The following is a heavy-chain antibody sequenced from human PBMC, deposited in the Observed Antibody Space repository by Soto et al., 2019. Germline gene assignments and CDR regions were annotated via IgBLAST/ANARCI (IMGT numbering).Heavy chain of an antibody. J-gene: IGHJ4*01. CDR2: IKEDGTQT. V-gene: IGHV3-7*04. CDR3: VRDYFGPGPY. Sequence: GGSLRLSCVVSGFSLSGFWMSWVRQAPGKGLEWVANIKEDGTQTYYVDPVKGRFTISRDNAKNSLFLQMNSLRVEDTAVYYCVRDYFGPGPYWGQGTLVTVSS. D-gene: IGHD3-10*01. CDR1: GFSLSGFW.